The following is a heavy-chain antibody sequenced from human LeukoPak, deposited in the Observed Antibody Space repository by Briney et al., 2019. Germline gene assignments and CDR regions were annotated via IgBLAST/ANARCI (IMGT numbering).Heavy chain of an antibody. Sequence: PGGSLRLSCATSGFTFNTYALNWVRQAPGKGLEWVSVISGSAGTTYYTDSVKGRFTISRDFSKNTLFLQISSLRAEDTAIYYCAKDLGDVDINGYYRPGAFDVWGRGTLVTVSS. V-gene: IGHV3-23*01. CDR2: ISGSAGTT. CDR1: GFTFNTYA. D-gene: IGHD3-22*01. J-gene: IGHJ3*01. CDR3: AKDLGDVDINGYYRPGAFDV.